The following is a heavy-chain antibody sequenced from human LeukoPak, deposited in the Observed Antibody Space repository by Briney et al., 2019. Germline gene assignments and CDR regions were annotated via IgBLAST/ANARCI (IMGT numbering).Heavy chain of an antibody. Sequence: PGGSLRLSCAASGLTVSTDYMSWFRQAPGKGLEWVGFIRSKAYGGTTEYAASVKGRFTISRDDSKSIPYLQMNSLKTEDTAVYYCTRAPGGGYSYGYFPDYWGQGTLVTVSS. CDR3: TRAPGGGYSYGYFPDY. J-gene: IGHJ4*02. V-gene: IGHV3-49*03. D-gene: IGHD5-18*01. CDR1: GLTVSTDY. CDR2: IRSKAYGGTT.